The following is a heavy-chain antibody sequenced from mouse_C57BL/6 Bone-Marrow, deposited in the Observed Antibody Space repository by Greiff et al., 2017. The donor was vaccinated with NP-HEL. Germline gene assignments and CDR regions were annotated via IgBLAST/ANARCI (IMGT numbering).Heavy chain of an antibody. J-gene: IGHJ4*01. D-gene: IGHD1-1*01. V-gene: IGHV1-69*01. CDR1: GYTFTSYW. CDR3: ARSVRDYGSTDVGAMDY. Sequence: VQLQQPGAELVMPGASVKLSCKASGYTFTSYWMHWVKQRPGQGLEWIGEIDPSDSYTNYNQKFKGKSTLTVDKSSSTAYMQLSSLTSEDSAVYDCARSVRDYGSTDVGAMDYWGQGTSVTVSS. CDR2: IDPSDSYT.